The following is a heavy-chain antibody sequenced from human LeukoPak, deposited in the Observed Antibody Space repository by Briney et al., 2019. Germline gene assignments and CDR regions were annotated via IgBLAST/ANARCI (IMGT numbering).Heavy chain of an antibody. CDR1: RFTVSSNY. V-gene: IGHV3-66*02. D-gene: IGHD2-15*01. CDR2: IYSGGST. CDR3: ARDERYCSGGSCQKPFDY. J-gene: IGHJ4*02. Sequence: GGSLRLSCAASRFTVSSNYMSWVRQAPGKGLEWVSVIYSGGSTYYADSVKGRFTISRDNSKNTLYLQMNSLRAEDTAVYYCARDERYCSGGSCQKPFDYWGQGTLVTVSS.